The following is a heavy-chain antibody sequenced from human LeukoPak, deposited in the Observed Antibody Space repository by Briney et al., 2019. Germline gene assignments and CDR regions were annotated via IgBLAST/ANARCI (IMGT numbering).Heavy chain of an antibody. J-gene: IGHJ5*02. D-gene: IGHD3-16*02. CDR1: GGSISSYY. CDR3: ARGGVDNYDYVWGSYRSDWFDP. CDR2: IYYSGSP. V-gene: IGHV4-59*13. Sequence: PSETLSLTCTVSGGSISSYYWSWIRQPPGEGLEWIGYIYYSGSPNYNPSLKSRVTISVDTSKNQFSLKLSSVTAADTAVYYCARGGVDNYDYVWGSYRSDWFDPWGQGTLVAVSS.